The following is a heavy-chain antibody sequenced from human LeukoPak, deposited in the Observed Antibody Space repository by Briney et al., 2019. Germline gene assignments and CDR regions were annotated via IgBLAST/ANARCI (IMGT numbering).Heavy chain of an antibody. CDR2: ISWDGGST. CDR3: AKGGTIFGVDLIDY. V-gene: IGHV3-43*01. CDR1: GFTFDDYT. J-gene: IGHJ4*02. Sequence: GGSLRLSCAASGFTFDDYTMHWVCQAPGKGLEWVSLISWDGGSTYYADSVKGRFTISRDNSKNSLYLQMNSLRTEDTALYYCAKGGTIFGVDLIDYWGQGTLVTVSS. D-gene: IGHD3-3*01.